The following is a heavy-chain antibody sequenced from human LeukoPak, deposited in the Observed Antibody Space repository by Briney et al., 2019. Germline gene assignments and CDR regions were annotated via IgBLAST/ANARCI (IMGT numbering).Heavy chain of an antibody. Sequence: PGGSLRLSCAASGFTFSSYAMSWVRQAAGKGLEWVSAISGSGGSTYYADSVKGRFTISRDNSKNTLYLQMSSLRAEDTAVYHCARDRAKGYCSGGSCVSENYYYGMDVWGKGTTVTVSS. J-gene: IGHJ6*04. CDR3: ARDRAKGYCSGGSCVSENYYYGMDV. CDR1: GFTFSSYA. D-gene: IGHD2-15*01. CDR2: ISGSGGST. V-gene: IGHV3-23*01.